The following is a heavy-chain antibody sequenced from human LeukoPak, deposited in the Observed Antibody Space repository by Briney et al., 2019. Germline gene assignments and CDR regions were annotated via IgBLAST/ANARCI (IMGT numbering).Heavy chain of an antibody. CDR1: GFTFSSYA. V-gene: IGHV3-30-3*01. J-gene: IGHJ4*02. D-gene: IGHD1-26*01. CDR2: ISYDGSNK. CDR3: ASSWELPPKAADY. Sequence: PGRSLRLSCAASGFTFSSYAMHWVRQAPGKGLEWVAVISYDGSNKYYADSVKGRFTISRDNSKNTLYLQMNSLRAEDTAVYYCASSWELPPKAADYWGQGTLVTVSS.